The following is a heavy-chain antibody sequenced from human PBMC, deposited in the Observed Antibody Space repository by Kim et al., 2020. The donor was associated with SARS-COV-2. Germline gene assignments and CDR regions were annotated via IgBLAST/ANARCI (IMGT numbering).Heavy chain of an antibody. CDR3: ANHEGGYYYYGMDV. V-gene: IGHV3-23*01. CDR1: GFSFSSYA. J-gene: IGHJ6*02. Sequence: GGSLRLSCAASGFSFSSYAMSWVRQAPGKGLEWVSAISGSGGRTYYADSVKGRFTISRDNSKNTLYLQMNSLRAEDTAVYYCANHEGGYYYYGMDVWGQGTTVTVSS. CDR2: ISGSGGRT. D-gene: IGHD3-16*01.